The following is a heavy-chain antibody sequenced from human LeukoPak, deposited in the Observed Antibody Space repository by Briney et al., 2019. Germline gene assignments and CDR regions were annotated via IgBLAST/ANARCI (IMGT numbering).Heavy chain of an antibody. D-gene: IGHD3-22*01. J-gene: IGHJ4*02. CDR1: GFTFSSYG. V-gene: IGHV3-21*01. CDR3: ARDDGNYYDSSGFDY. Sequence: GGSVRLSCAASGFTFSSYGMHWVRQAPGKGLEWVSSITSSSSYIYYADSVKGRFTISRDNAKNSLYLQMNSLRAEDTAVYYCARDDGNYYDSSGFDYWGQGTLVTVSS. CDR2: ITSSSSYI.